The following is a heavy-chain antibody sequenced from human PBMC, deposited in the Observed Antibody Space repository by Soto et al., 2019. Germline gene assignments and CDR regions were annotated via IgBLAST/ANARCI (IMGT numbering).Heavy chain of an antibody. J-gene: IGHJ6*02. Sequence: GASVKVSCKASGYTFTRYGISWVRQAPGQGLEWMGWISGYNGDTNYAQKFQDRVSMTIDTSTGTAYMELRSLTSDDTAIYYCAKNGQPPYYYYRLAVRGQGTTVTVSS. CDR3: AKNGQPPYYYYRLAV. CDR1: GYTFTRYG. CDR2: ISGYNGDT. D-gene: IGHD2-8*01. V-gene: IGHV1-18*01.